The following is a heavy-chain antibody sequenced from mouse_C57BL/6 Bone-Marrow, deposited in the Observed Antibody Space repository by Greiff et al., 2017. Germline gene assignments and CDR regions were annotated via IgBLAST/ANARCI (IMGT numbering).Heavy chain of an antibody. V-gene: IGHV5-17*01. D-gene: IGHD1-1*01. CDR1: GFTFSDYG. J-gene: IGHJ2*01. CDR3: ASVVYGSSLVDFDY. Sequence: DVMLVESGGGLVKPGGSLKLSCAASGFTFSDYGMHWVRQAPEKGLEWVAYSSSGSSTIYYADTVKGRFTISGDNAKNTLYLQMTSLRSEDTAMYYCASVVYGSSLVDFDYWGQGTTLTVSS. CDR2: SSSGSSTI.